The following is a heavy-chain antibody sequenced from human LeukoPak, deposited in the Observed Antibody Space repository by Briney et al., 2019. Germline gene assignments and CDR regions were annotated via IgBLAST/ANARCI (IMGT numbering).Heavy chain of an antibody. CDR1: GYSFTSYW. J-gene: IGHJ6*03. Sequence: GESLKISCKGSGYSFTSYWIGWVRQMPGKGLEWMGIIYPGDSDTRYSPSFQGQVTISADKSISTAYLQWSSLKASDTAMYYCARLLPSPIATIRIRLRGYMDVWGKGTTVTVSS. CDR2: IYPGDSDT. V-gene: IGHV5-51*01. CDR3: ARLLPSPIATIRIRLRGYMDV. D-gene: IGHD2-15*01.